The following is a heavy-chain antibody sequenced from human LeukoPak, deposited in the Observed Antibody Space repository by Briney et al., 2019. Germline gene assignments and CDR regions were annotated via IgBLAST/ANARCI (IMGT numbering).Heavy chain of an antibody. CDR3: SRSHNSNYHGMDV. CDR1: GFTFSKYW. D-gene: IGHD1-1*01. CDR2: IDKDGSEK. J-gene: IGHJ6*02. V-gene: IGHV3-7*01. Sequence: GGSLRLSCAASGFTFSKYWMRWVRQAPGKGLEWVASIDKDGSEKRYVDSVKGRFTISRDNAKNSVYLQMASLGAEDTAVYYCSRSHNSNYHGMDVWGHGTAVTVSS.